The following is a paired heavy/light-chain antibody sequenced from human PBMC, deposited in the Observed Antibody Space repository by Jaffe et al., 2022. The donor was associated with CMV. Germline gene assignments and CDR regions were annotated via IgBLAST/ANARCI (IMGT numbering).Heavy chain of an antibody. Sequence: QVQLVQSGAEVKKPGSSVKVSCRASGGTFSSHAITWVRQAPGQGLEWMGRIIPFLGIANYAQNFQGRVTITADKSTSRAYMELSVLRSEDTAVYYCAREAYSPRRNYFSMDVWGKGTTVTVSS. CDR2: IIPFLGIA. CDR3: AREAYSPRRNYFSMDV. V-gene: IGHV1-69*09. J-gene: IGHJ6*03. D-gene: IGHD4-4*01. CDR1: GGTFSSHA.
Light chain of an antibody. Sequence: QSVLTQPPSVSAAPGQKVTISCSGSSSNIGNNYVSWYQQLPGTAPKLLIYDNNKRPSGIPDRFSGSKSGTSATLGITGLQTGDEADYYCGTWDSSLSAGGVFGGGTKLTVL. V-gene: IGLV1-51*01. CDR2: DNN. CDR1: SSNIGNNY. J-gene: IGLJ3*02. CDR3: GTWDSSLSAGGV.